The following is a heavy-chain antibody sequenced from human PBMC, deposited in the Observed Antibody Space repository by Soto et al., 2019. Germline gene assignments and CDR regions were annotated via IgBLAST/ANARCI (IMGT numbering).Heavy chain of an antibody. CDR3: ARDWGFGMVDY. CDR2: ISYDGSNK. Sequence: GGSLRLSCAASRFSFHSYGMHWVRQTPGRGLEWVAVISYDGSNKDYADSVKGRFTISRDNSKNTLYLQMDSLRPDDTGVYYCARDWGFGMVDYWGQGTLVTVSS. D-gene: IGHD3-16*01. J-gene: IGHJ4*02. V-gene: IGHV3-30*03. CDR1: RFSFHSYG.